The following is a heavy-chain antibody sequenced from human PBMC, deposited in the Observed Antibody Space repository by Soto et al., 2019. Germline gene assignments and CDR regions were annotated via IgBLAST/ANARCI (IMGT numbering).Heavy chain of an antibody. J-gene: IGHJ5*02. CDR1: GGSISSGGYS. D-gene: IGHD2-15*01. CDR3: ARKLGYCSGGSCYGGNWFDP. V-gene: IGHV4-30-2*01. Sequence: QLQLQESGSGLVKPSQTLSLTCAVSGGSISSGGYSWSWIRQPPGKGLEWIGYIYHSGSTYYNPSLKCLVTISVDRSKNQFSLKLSSVTAADTAVYYCARKLGYCSGGSCYGGNWFDPWRQGTLVTVSS. CDR2: IYHSGST.